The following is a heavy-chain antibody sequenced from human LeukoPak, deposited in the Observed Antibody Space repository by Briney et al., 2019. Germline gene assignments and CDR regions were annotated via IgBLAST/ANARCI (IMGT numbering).Heavy chain of an antibody. CDR3: ARGGIPTGPYYYFYYMDV. Sequence: GGSLRLSCAASGFTFSRHVMQWVRQAPGKGLEWVAVISYDGNNRFYADSVKGRFTISRDNSRTTLYLQMNSLSGDDAAVYSCARGGIPTGPYYYFYYMDVWGKGTAVTVSS. V-gene: IGHV3-30*01. CDR2: ISYDGNNR. CDR1: GFTFSRHV. J-gene: IGHJ6*03. D-gene: IGHD1-14*01.